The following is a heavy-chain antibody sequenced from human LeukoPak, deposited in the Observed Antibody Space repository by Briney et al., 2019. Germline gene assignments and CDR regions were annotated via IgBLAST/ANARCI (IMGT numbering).Heavy chain of an antibody. J-gene: IGHJ4*02. D-gene: IGHD6-13*01. V-gene: IGHV4-39*07. CDR1: GGSISSSSYY. Sequence: PSETLSLTCTVSGGSISSSSYYWGWIRQPPGKGLEWIGEIYHSGSTNYNPSLKSRVTISVDKSKNQFSLKLSSVTAADTAVYYCARRGQRGSSWQLDAQSFDYWGQGTLVTVSS. CDR2: IYHSGST. CDR3: ARRGQRGSSWQLDAQSFDY.